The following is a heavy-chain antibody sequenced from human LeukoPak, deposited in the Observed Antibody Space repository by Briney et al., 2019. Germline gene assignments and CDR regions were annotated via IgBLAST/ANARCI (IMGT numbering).Heavy chain of an antibody. J-gene: IGHJ3*02. Sequence: TGGSLRLSCAASGFTFSSYAMSWVRQAPGKGLEWVSAISGSGGSTYYADSVKGRFTISRDNSKNTLYLQVNSLRAEDTAVYYCAKDYYDSSGYYYSDAFDIWGQGTMVTVSS. CDR3: AKDYYDSSGYYYSDAFDI. V-gene: IGHV3-23*01. CDR2: ISGSGGST. D-gene: IGHD3-22*01. CDR1: GFTFSSYA.